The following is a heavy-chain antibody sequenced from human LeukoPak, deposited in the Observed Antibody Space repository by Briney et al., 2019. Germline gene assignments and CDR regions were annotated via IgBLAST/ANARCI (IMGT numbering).Heavy chain of an antibody. CDR1: GFTFSNYS. D-gene: IGHD1-26*01. Sequence: PGGSLRLSCAASGFTFSNYSMHWVRQAPGKGLEWVADISYDGSKKYFADSVKARFTISRDNSKNTLYLQMNSLRADDTAVYYCARYRAELNIYYYHGMDVWGQGTTVTVSS. CDR2: ISYDGSKK. V-gene: IGHV3-30*04. CDR3: ARYRAELNIYYYHGMDV. J-gene: IGHJ6*02.